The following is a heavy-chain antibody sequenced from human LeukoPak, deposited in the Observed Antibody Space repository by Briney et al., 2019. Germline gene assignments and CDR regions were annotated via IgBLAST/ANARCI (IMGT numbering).Heavy chain of an antibody. CDR1: GGSISSYY. CDR2: IYTSGST. CDR3: ARENLGDYGDYKIRLDY. J-gene: IGHJ4*02. D-gene: IGHD4-17*01. V-gene: IGHV4-4*07. Sequence: SETLSLTCTVSGGSISSYYWSWIRQPAGKGLEWIGRIYTSGSTNYNPSLKSRVTMSVDTSKNQFPLKLSSVTAADTAVYYCARENLGDYGDYKIRLDYWGQGTLVTVSS.